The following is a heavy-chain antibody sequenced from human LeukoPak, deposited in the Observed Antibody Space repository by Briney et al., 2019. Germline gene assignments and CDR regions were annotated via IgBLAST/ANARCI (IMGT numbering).Heavy chain of an antibody. D-gene: IGHD2-15*01. CDR2: ISGSGAYT. J-gene: IGHJ5*02. V-gene: IGHV3-23*01. CDR1: GFTFSNYA. Sequence: HPGGSLRLSCAASGFTFSNYAMNWVRQAPGKGLEWVSAISGSGAYTYYADSVKGRLTISRDNSKNTLYLQMNSLRAEDTAVYYCAKGRGQGQVDLFDPWGQGTAVIVSS. CDR3: AKGRGQGQVDLFDP.